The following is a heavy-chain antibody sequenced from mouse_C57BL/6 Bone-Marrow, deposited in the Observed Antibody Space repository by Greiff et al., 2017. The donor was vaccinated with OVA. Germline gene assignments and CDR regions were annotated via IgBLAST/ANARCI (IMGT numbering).Heavy chain of an antibody. CDR3: ARDPPNNGTGAMDY. CDR2: INYDGSST. J-gene: IGHJ4*01. D-gene: IGHD1-3*01. CDR1: GFTFSDYY. V-gene: IGHV5-16*01. Sequence: EVKLVESEGGLVQPGSSMKLSCTASGFTFSDYYMAWVRQVPEKGLEWVANINYDGSSTYYLDSLKSRFIISRDNAKNILYLQMSSLKSEDTATYYCARDPPNNGTGAMDYWGQGTSVTVSS.